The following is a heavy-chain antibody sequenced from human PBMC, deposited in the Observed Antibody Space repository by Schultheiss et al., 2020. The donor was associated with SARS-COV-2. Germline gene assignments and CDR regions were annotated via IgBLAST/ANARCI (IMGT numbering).Heavy chain of an antibody. CDR1: GGPISRGDSY. D-gene: IGHD1-1*01. CDR2: IHYSGTT. Sequence: SQTLSLTCSVSGGPISRGDSYWTWVRQSPGKGLEWIGYIHYSGTTYYNSSLKSRVTISVDTSKNQFSLRLSSVTAADTAVYYCARRRDWNDVFDYWGQGTLVTVSS. CDR3: ARRRDWNDVFDY. V-gene: IGHV4-30-4*01. J-gene: IGHJ4*02.